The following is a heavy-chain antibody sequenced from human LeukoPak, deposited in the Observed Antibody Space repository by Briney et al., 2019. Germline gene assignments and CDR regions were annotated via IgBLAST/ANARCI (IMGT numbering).Heavy chain of an antibody. V-gene: IGHV1-2*02. Sequence: SVKVSCKTSGYTFTAYYMHWVRQAPGQGLEWMGWINPNTGDTRSAERFQGRVTMTSDSSITTIYLELTRLTSDDTAVYYCARDMWQQFDWFDPWGQGTLVTVSS. J-gene: IGHJ5*02. CDR3: ARDMWQQFDWFDP. CDR1: GYTFTAYY. D-gene: IGHD6-13*01. CDR2: INPNTGDT.